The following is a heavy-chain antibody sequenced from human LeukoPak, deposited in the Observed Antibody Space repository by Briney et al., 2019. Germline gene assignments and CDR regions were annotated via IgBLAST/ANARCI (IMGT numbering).Heavy chain of an antibody. CDR3: ARDGRYYGSGTTGAFDI. Sequence: GGSLRLSCAASGFTFSSYSMNWVRQAPGKGLEWVSSISSSSSYIYYADSVKGRYTISRDNAKNSLYLQMNSLRAEDTAVYYCARDGRYYGSGTTGAFDIWGQGTMVTVSS. J-gene: IGHJ3*02. D-gene: IGHD3-10*01. CDR1: GFTFSSYS. CDR2: ISSSSSYI. V-gene: IGHV3-21*01.